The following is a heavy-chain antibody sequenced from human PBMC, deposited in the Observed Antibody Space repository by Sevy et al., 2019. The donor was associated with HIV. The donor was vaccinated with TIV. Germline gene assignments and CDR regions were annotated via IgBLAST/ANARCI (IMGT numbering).Heavy chain of an antibody. Sequence: SETLSLTCTVSGGSISSSSYYWGWIRQPPGKGLEWIGSIYYSGSTYYNPSLKSRVTISVDTSKNQFSRKLSSVTAADTAVYYCARRRSSGYFDYWGQGTLVTVSS. CDR2: IYYSGST. V-gene: IGHV4-39*01. J-gene: IGHJ4*02. CDR1: GGSISSSSYY. CDR3: ARRRSSGYFDY. D-gene: IGHD3-22*01.